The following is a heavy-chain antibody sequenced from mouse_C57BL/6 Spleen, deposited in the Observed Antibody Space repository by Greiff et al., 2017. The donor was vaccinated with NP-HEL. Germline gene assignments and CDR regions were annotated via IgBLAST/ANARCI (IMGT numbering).Heavy chain of an antibody. D-gene: IGHD1-1*01. Sequence: QVQLQQSGPELVKPGASVKISCKASGYAFSSSWMNWVKQRPGKGLEWIGRIYPGDGDTNYNGKFKGKATLTADKSSSTAYMQLSSLTSEDSAVYFCARDTTVVADVWGTGTTVTVSS. J-gene: IGHJ1*03. CDR1: GYAFSSSW. V-gene: IGHV1-82*01. CDR3: ARDTTVVADV. CDR2: IYPGDGDT.